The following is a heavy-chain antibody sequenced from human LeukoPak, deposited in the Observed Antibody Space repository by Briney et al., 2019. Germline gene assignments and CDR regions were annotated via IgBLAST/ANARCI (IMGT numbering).Heavy chain of an antibody. D-gene: IGHD2-15*01. V-gene: IGHV4-39*07. J-gene: IGHJ2*01. CDR3: ARREDMWYFDL. CDR1: GGSISSSSYY. CDR2: VYYSGST. Sequence: SETLSLTCTVSGGSISSSSYYWGWIRQPPGKGLEWIGSVYYSGSTYYNPSLKSRVTISVDTSKNQFSLKLSSVTAADTAVYYCARREDMWYFDLWGRGTLVTVSS.